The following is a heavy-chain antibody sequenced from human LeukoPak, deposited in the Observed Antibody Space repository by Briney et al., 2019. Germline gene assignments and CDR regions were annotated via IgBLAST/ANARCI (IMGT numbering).Heavy chain of an antibody. D-gene: IGHD1-14*01. CDR2: VVGGCHTT. CDR3: AKARLSTACAYNDY. Sequence: LRPCCEASGFIISNYAMSCGSQAPGKRLEELSAVVGGCHTTFYEDSVKGRFTISRDNSKNTVYLQMNSLRGEDTAVYYCAKARLSTACAYNDYWGQRTPVTVSS. J-gene: IGHJ4*02. V-gene: IGHV3-23*01. CDR1: GFIISNYA.